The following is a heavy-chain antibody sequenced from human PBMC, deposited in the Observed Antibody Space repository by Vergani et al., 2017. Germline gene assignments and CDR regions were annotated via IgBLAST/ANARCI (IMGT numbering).Heavy chain of an antibody. D-gene: IGHD6-6*01. CDR3: ARLYSSSSVVGVYYYYYMDV. J-gene: IGHJ6*03. Sequence: QVQLVESGGGVVQPGGSLRLSCAASGFTFSSYGMHWVRQAPGKGLEWVAFIRYDGSNKYYADSVKGRVTMTRDTSKNQFSLKLSSVTAADTAVYYCARLYSSSSVVGVYYYYYMDVWGKGTTVTVSS. V-gene: IGHV3-30*02. CDR1: GFTFSSYG. CDR2: IRYDGSNK.